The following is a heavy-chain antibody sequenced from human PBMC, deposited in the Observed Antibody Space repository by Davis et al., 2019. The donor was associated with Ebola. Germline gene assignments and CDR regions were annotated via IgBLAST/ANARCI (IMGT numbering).Heavy chain of an antibody. CDR2: ISSSSYT. V-gene: IGHV3-11*06. J-gene: IGHJ5*02. CDR1: GFTFSDYY. D-gene: IGHD3-3*01. Sequence: GESLKISCAASGFTFSDYYMSWIRQAPGKGLEWVSYISSSSYTNYADSVKGRFTISRDNAKNSLYLQMNSLRAEDTAVYYCARAWTDFWSGYYRKNWFDPWGQGTLVTVSS. CDR3: ARAWTDFWSGYYRKNWFDP.